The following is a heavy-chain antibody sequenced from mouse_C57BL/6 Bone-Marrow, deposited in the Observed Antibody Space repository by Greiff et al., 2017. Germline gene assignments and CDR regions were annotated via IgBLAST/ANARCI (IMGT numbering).Heavy chain of an antibody. Sequence: QVQLQQPGAELVRPGTSVKLSCKASGYTFTSYWMHWVKQRPGQGLEWIGVIDPSDSYTNYNQKFKGKATLTVDTSSSTAYMQLSSLTSEDSAVYYCAKRVYYDYDARLYYSAIDYWGQGTSVTVSS. V-gene: IGHV1-59*01. D-gene: IGHD2-4*01. CDR1: GYTFTSYW. CDR2: IDPSDSYT. CDR3: AKRVYYDYDARLYYSAIDY. J-gene: IGHJ4*01.